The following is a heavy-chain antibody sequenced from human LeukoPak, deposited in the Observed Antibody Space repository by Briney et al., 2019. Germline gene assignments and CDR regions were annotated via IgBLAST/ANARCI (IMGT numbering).Heavy chain of an antibody. Sequence: SETLSLTCTVSGASISNYYWSWIRQPPGKKLEWIAYISFSGSNNYNPSFKPRVTTSLDTSKNQFSLKLSSVTAADTAVYYCARDQYHGSGTYAWFDPWGQGTLVTVSS. V-gene: IGHV4-59*01. CDR3: ARDQYHGSGTYAWFDP. D-gene: IGHD3-10*01. CDR2: ISFSGSN. CDR1: GASISNYY. J-gene: IGHJ5*02.